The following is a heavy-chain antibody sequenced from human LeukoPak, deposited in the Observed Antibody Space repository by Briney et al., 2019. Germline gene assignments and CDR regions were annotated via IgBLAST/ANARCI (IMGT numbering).Heavy chain of an antibody. CDR1: GLTFSSYA. J-gene: IGHJ5*02. CDR2: IGTSGNT. Sequence: PGGSLRLSCAASGLTFSSYAMLWVRQAAGEGLEWVSGIGTSGNTYYADSVKGRFTISRDNSKNTLYLQMDSLRAEDTAAYYCALVPDSTGFDPWGQGTLVTVSS. V-gene: IGHV3-23*01. CDR3: ALVPDSTGFDP. D-gene: IGHD1-1*01.